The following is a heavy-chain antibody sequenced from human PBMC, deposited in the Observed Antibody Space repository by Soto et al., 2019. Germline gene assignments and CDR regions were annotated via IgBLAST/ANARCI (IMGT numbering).Heavy chain of an antibody. CDR2: IIPIFGTA. Sequence: SVKVSCKASGGTFSSYAISWVRQAPGQGLEWMGGIIPIFGTANYAQKFQGRVTITADESTSTAYMELSSLRSEDTAVYYCARGYYDSSKGYYYYYGMDVWGQGTTVTVSS. CDR3: ARGYYDSSKGYYYYYGMDV. D-gene: IGHD3-22*01. CDR1: GGTFSSYA. V-gene: IGHV1-69*13. J-gene: IGHJ6*02.